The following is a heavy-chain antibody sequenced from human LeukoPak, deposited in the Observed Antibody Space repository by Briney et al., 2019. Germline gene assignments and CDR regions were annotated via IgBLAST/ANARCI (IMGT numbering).Heavy chain of an antibody. V-gene: IGHV3-53*05. CDR1: GFSVSSNY. CDR3: AKDLSSYSSGWYFAFDI. CDR2: IYSGGST. J-gene: IGHJ3*02. D-gene: IGHD6-19*01. Sequence: GGSLRLSCAASGFSVSSNYMSWVRQAPGKGLEWVSVIYSGGSTYYADSVKGRFTIARDSSKNTLYLQMNSLRAEDTAVYYCAKDLSSYSSGWYFAFDIWGQGTMVTVSS.